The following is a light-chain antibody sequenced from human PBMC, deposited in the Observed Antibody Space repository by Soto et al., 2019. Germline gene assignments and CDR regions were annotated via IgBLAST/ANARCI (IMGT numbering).Light chain of an antibody. Sequence: QSALTQPASVSGSPGQSITISCTGTSSDVGGYNYVSWYQQHPGKAPKLMIYEVSNRPSGVPDRFSGSKSGTSASLAISGLQSEDEADYYCAAWDDSLNGSWVFGGGTKVTVL. J-gene: IGLJ3*02. V-gene: IGLV2-14*01. CDR3: AAWDDSLNGSWV. CDR2: EVS. CDR1: SSDVGGYNY.